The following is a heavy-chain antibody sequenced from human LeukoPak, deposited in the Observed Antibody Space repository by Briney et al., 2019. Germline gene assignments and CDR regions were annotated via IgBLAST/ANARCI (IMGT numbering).Heavy chain of an antibody. V-gene: IGHV1-69*13. J-gene: IGHJ4*02. CDR2: IIPIFATA. Sequence: ASVKVSCKASGGTFSSYAISWVQQAPGQGLEWMGGIIPIFATANYAQKFQGRVTITADESTSTSYMELSSLRSEDTAVYYCARVGRRYFDWLTYYFDYWGQGTLVTVSS. D-gene: IGHD3-9*01. CDR3: ARVGRRYFDWLTYYFDY. CDR1: GGTFSSYA.